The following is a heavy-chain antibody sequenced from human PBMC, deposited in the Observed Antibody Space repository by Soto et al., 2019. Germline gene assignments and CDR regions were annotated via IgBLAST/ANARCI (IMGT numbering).Heavy chain of an antibody. CDR3: ARGDYGDYGEYFQH. CDR2: IYYCGST. D-gene: IGHD4-17*01. V-gene: IGHV4-31*03. Sequence: QVQLQESGPGLLKPSQTLSLTCTVSGGSISSGGYYWSWIRQHPGKGLEWIGYIYYCGSTYYNPSLKSRGTISFDTFKNQFSLKLSSVTAADTAVYYCARGDYGDYGEYFQHWVQGTLVTVSS. J-gene: IGHJ1*01. CDR1: GGSISSGGYY.